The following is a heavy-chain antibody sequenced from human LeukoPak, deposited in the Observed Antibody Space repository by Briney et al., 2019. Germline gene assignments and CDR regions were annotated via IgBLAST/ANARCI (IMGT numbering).Heavy chain of an antibody. V-gene: IGHV3-11*01. J-gene: IGHJ3*02. D-gene: IGHD2-2*01. CDR3: ARLLGYCSSTSCQGDAFDI. Sequence: GGSLRLSCAASGFTFSDYYMSWIRQVPGKGLEWVSYISSSGSTIYYADSVKGRFTISRDNAKNSLYLQMNSLRAEDTAVYYCARLLGYCSSTSCQGDAFDIWGQGTMVSVSS. CDR1: GFTFSDYY. CDR2: ISSSGSTI.